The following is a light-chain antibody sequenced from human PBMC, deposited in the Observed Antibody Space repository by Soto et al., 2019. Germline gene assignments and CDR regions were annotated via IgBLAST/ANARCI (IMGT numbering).Light chain of an antibody. V-gene: IGKV3-15*01. Sequence: EIVMTQSPANMPVSPGERVAVSCRASRPVRSNLAWYQQKPGQPPRLLIDGSSTRATGIPARFSGSGSGTEFTLTVTSLQSADIAVYYCQHYNDWLYSFGQGTK. J-gene: IGKJ2*03. CDR3: QHYNDWLYS. CDR1: RPVRSN. CDR2: GSS.